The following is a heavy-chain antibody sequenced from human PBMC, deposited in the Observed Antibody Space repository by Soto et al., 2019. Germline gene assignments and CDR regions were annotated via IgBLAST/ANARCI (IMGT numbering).Heavy chain of an antibody. CDR1: GGTFSSYA. D-gene: IGHD3-3*01. V-gene: IGHV1-69*01. CDR3: ARGQRGVVTYYYYGMDV. J-gene: IGHJ6*02. CDR2: IIPIFGTA. Sequence: QVQLVQSGAEVKKPGSSVKVSCKASGGTFSSYAISWVRQAPGQGLEWMGGIIPIFGTANYAQKFQGRVTITADESTRTDYMELSSLRSEDTAVYYCARGQRGVVTYYYYGMDVWGQGTTVTVSS.